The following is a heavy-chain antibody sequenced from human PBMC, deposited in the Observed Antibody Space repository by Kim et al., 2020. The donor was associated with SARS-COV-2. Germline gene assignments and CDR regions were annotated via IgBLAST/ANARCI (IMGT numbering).Heavy chain of an antibody. CDR2: ISGSGGST. CDR3: AKEPQYCGGDCYSSAFDI. D-gene: IGHD2-21*01. J-gene: IGHJ3*02. CDR1: GFTFSSYA. Sequence: GGSLRLSCAASGFTFSSYAMSWVRQAPGKGLEWVSAISGSGGSTYYADSVKGRFTISRDNSKNTLYLQMNSLRAEDTAVYYCAKEPQYCGGDCYSSAFDIWGQGTMVTVSS. V-gene: IGHV3-23*01.